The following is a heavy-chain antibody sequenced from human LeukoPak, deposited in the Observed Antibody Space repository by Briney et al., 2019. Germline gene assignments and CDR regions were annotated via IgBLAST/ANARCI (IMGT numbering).Heavy chain of an antibody. CDR3: ARATLNSSGWYDY. V-gene: IGHV4-4*02. Sequence: PSGTLSLTCAVSGGSISSSNWWSWVRQPPGKGLEWIGEIYHSGSTNYNPSLKSRVTISVDKSKNQFSLKLSSVTAADTAVYYCARATLNSSGWYDYWGQGTLVTVSS. J-gene: IGHJ4*02. CDR1: GGSISSSNW. CDR2: IYHSGST. D-gene: IGHD6-19*01.